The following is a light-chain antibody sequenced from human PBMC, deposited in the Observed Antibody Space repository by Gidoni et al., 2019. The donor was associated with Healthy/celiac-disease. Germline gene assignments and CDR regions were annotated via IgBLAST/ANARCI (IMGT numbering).Light chain of an antibody. CDR2: GAS. V-gene: IGKV3-20*01. Sequence: ELVLTPSPGTLSLSPGKRATLSCRARQSISSTDFTWYQQKPGQAPRLLIHGASSSATGIPVRFSGSGSGTDFTLTISRLEPEDFSVYYCQQYGSSPLTFGGGTKVEIK. CDR1: QSISSTD. CDR3: QQYGSSPLT. J-gene: IGKJ4*01.